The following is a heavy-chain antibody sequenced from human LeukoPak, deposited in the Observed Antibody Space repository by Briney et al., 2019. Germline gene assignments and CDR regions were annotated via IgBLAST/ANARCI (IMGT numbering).Heavy chain of an antibody. Sequence: SGGSLRLSCAASGFTFSSYAMSWVRQAPGKGLEWVSAISGSGGSTYYADSVKGRFTISRDNSKNTLYLQMNSLRAEDTAVYYCARVPFPSNYYDSSQYYFDYWGQGTLVTVSS. D-gene: IGHD3-22*01. CDR1: GFTFSSYA. J-gene: IGHJ4*02. CDR3: ARVPFPSNYYDSSQYYFDY. CDR2: ISGSGGST. V-gene: IGHV3-23*01.